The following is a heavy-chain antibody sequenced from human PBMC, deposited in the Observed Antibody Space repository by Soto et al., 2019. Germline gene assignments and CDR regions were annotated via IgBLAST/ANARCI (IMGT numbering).Heavy chain of an antibody. CDR2: ISGLGENT. CDR3: ARPTGHSHYCKFYFDH. V-gene: IGHV3-23*01. J-gene: IGHJ4*02. Sequence: GGSLRLSCAASGFTFSKYAMIWVRQAPGKGLEYVSSISGLGENTYYADSVKGRFTISRDSSNNTLFLQMNSLRAEDTAVYYCARPTGHSHYCKFYFDHWGQGALVTVSS. D-gene: IGHD1-1*01. CDR1: GFTFSKYA.